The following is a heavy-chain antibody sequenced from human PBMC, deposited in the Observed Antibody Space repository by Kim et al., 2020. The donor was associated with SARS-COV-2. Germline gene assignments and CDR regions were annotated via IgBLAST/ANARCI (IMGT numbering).Heavy chain of an antibody. D-gene: IGHD3-16*01. CDR3: AGGIRGTSLYY. Sequence: TDYTPPHKGRVTISVDTSNNQFSLTLSSVTAADTAVYYCAGGIRGTSLYYWGQGTLVTVSS. CDR2: T. J-gene: IGHJ4*02. V-gene: IGHV4-34*01.